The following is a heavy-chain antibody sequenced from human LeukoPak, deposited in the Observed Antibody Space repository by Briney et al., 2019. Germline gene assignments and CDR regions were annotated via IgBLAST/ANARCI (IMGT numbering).Heavy chain of an antibody. D-gene: IGHD2-15*01. Sequence: GASVKVSCKVSGYTLTELSMHWVRQAPGKGLEWMGGFDPEDGETIYAQKFQGRVTMTEDTSTDTAYMELSSLRSEDTAVYYCATKKLGYCSGGSCYSRDFDYWGQGTLVTVSS. CDR3: ATKKLGYCSGGSCYSRDFDY. CDR1: GYTLTELS. J-gene: IGHJ4*02. V-gene: IGHV1-24*01. CDR2: FDPEDGET.